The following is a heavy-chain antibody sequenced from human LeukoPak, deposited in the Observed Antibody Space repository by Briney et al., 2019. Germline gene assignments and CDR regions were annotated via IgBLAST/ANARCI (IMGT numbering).Heavy chain of an antibody. D-gene: IGHD2-21*01. J-gene: IGHJ4*02. CDR3: AKIDRETRIDY. CDR1: GGTFSNYA. Sequence: ASVKVSCKASGGTFSNYAISWVRQAPGQGLEWMGRIIPIFGIANYAQKFQGRVTITADKSTSTAYMELSSLRSEDTAVYYCAKIDRETRIDYWGQGTLVTVSS. CDR2: IIPIFGIA. V-gene: IGHV1-69*04.